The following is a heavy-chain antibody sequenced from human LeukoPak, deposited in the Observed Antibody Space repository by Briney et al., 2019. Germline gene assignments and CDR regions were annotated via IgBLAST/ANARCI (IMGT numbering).Heavy chain of an antibody. CDR3: ASWRGRGWFDP. CDR2: INHGGGN. V-gene: IGHV4-34*01. Sequence: PSETLSPTCGVSGGSFSGYFWSWIRQTQGKGLEWIGEINHGGGNNYNPSLKSRVTMSLGTSENQFSLNMTSVTAADTAMYFCASWRGRGWFDPWGQGTLVTVSS. J-gene: IGHJ5*02. CDR1: GGSFSGYF. D-gene: IGHD1-1*01.